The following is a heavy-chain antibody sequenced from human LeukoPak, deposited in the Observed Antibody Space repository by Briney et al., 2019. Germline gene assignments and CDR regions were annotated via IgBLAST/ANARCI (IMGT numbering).Heavy chain of an antibody. CDR2: IIPIFGTA. V-gene: IGHV1-69*06. CDR1: GGTFSSYA. J-gene: IGHJ6*03. CDR3: AKDPVVAATPHYYYYYFMDV. D-gene: IGHD2-15*01. Sequence: ASVKVSCKASGGTFSSYAISWVRQAPGQGLEWMGGIIPIFGTANYAQKFQGRVTITADKSTSTAYMELSSLRAEDTAVYYCAKDPVVAATPHYYYYYFMDVWGKGTTVTISS.